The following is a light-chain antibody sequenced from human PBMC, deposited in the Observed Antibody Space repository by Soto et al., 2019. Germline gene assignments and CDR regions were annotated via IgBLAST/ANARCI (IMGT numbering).Light chain of an antibody. Sequence: DIPMTQSPSSLSASIGDRVTITCQASQDINNYLNWYQQRPGKAPNLLIYDASILERGVPSRFSGSGSGKYFTFTISSLQPEDIATYYCQQYDSLPFSFGPGTKV. J-gene: IGKJ3*01. CDR2: DAS. CDR3: QQYDSLPFS. CDR1: QDINNY. V-gene: IGKV1-33*01.